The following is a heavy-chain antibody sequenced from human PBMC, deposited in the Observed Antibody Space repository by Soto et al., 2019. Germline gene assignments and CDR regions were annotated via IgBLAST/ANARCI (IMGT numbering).Heavy chain of an antibody. V-gene: IGHV3-23*01. CDR3: VKGEAGAWRRVRFDA. CDR2: ISGSGGDT. CDR1: GFTFNNYA. J-gene: IGHJ5*02. Sequence: EVQLLESGGGLVQPGGSLRLSCAAAGFTFNNYAMNWVRQAPGKGLEWVSGISGSGGDTYHADSVKGRFTISSDNSNNTVLLQRSRLSGEATAVYTWVKGEAGAWRRVRFDAWGQGTPVIVS.